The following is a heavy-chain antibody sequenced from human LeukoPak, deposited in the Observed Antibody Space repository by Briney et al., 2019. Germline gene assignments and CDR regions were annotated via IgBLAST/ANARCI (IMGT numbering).Heavy chain of an antibody. D-gene: IGHD6-19*01. Sequence: SETLSLTCTVSGGSASSGSSYWSWIRQPPGKGLEWIGYIYYSESTNYNPSLKSRVTISVDNSKNQFSLKLSSVTAADTAVYYCARILYGAVAGTDYWGQGTLVTVSS. CDR1: GGSASSGSSY. V-gene: IGHV4-61*01. CDR3: ARILYGAVAGTDY. J-gene: IGHJ4*02. CDR2: IYYSEST.